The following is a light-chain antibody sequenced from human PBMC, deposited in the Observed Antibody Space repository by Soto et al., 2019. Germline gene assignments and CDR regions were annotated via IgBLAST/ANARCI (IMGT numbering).Light chain of an antibody. J-gene: IGKJ2*01. CDR3: LRYGDSPPAYP. CDR2: GSS. CDR1: QSVSSRN. Sequence: EIVLTQSPGTVSLSPVERATLSCRASQSVSSRNLAWYRQKPGQAPSLLIFGSSNRATGIPDLFSGSGSGTDFTLTIRRLEPEDCAVYYCLRYGDSPPAYPFGQGTKLEIK. V-gene: IGKV3-20*01.